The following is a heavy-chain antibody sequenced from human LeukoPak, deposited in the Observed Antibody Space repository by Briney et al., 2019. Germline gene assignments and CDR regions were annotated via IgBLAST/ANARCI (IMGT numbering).Heavy chain of an antibody. D-gene: IGHD6-13*01. CDR3: ARDMVGLAADGNWFDP. CDR2: TSTYNGNT. Sequence: ASVTDSCKASGYTFSSYGISWVRQAPGQGLEWMGWTSTYNGNTKYAQKVQGRVTMTTDTSTTTAYMELRTLRSDDTAVYYCARDMVGLAADGNWFDPWGQGTLVTVSS. J-gene: IGHJ5*02. V-gene: IGHV1-18*01. CDR1: GYTFSSYG.